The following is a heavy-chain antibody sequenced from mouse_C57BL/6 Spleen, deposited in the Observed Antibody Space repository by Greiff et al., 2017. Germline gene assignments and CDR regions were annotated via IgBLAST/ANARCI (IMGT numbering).Heavy chain of an antibody. Sequence: QVQLQQSGPELVKPGASVKISCKASGYAFSSSWMNWVKQRPGQGLEWIGRIYPGDGDTNYNGKFKGKATLTADKSSSTAYMQLSSLTSEDSAVYFCARGTARASGFAYWGQGTLVTVSA. CDR3: ARGTARASGFAY. CDR2: IYPGDGDT. D-gene: IGHD3-2*01. V-gene: IGHV1-82*01. J-gene: IGHJ3*01. CDR1: GYAFSSSW.